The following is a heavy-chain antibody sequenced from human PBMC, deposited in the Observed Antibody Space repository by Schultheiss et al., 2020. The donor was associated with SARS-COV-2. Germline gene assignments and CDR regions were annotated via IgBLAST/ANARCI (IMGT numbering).Heavy chain of an antibody. V-gene: IGHV3-66*01. CDR1: GFTVSSNY. CDR3: ASDSSGWYVGAFDI. J-gene: IGHJ3*02. D-gene: IGHD6-19*01. CDR2: IYSGGST. Sequence: GGSLRLSCAASGFTVSSNYMSWVRQAPGKGLEWVSVIYSGGSTYYADSVKGRFTISRDNSKNTLYLQMNSLRAEDTAVYYCASDSSGWYVGAFDIWGQGTMVTVSS.